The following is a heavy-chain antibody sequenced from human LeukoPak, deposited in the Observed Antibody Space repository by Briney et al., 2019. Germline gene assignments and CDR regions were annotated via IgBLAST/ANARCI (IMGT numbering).Heavy chain of an antibody. Sequence: SETLSLTCAVYGGSFSGYYWSWIRQPPGKGLEWIGEINHSGSTNYNPSLKSRVTISVDTSKNQFSLKLSPVTAADTAVYYCARGRFIVLMVYAIRNNWFDPWGQGTLVTVSS. D-gene: IGHD2-8*01. CDR2: INHSGST. J-gene: IGHJ5*02. V-gene: IGHV4-34*01. CDR1: GGSFSGYY. CDR3: ARGRFIVLMVYAIRNNWFDP.